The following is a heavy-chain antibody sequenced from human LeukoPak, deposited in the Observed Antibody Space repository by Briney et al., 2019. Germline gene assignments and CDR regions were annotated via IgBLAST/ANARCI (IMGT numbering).Heavy chain of an antibody. CDR2: IYYSGST. Sequence: SETLSLTCTVSGGSISSSSCYWGWIRQPPGKGLEWIGSIYYSGSTYYNPSLKSRVTISVDTSKNQFSLKLSSVTAADTAVYYCARHALDLHCSSTSCHDYWGQGTLVTVSS. CDR3: ARHALDLHCSSTSCHDY. J-gene: IGHJ4*02. D-gene: IGHD2-2*01. CDR1: GGSISSSSCY. V-gene: IGHV4-39*01.